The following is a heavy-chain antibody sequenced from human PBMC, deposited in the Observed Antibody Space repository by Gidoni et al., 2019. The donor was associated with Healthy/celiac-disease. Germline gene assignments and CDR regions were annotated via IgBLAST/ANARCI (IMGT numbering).Heavy chain of an antibody. CDR1: GFTFSSYA. D-gene: IGHD3-3*01. V-gene: IGHV3-23*01. Sequence: EVQLLESGGGLVQPGGSLRLSCAASGFTFSSYAMSWVRQAPGKGLEWVSAISVSGGSTYYADAVKGRFTISRDNSKNTLYLQMNSLRAEDTAVYYCAKDVDYDFWNPRGGLDYWGQGTLVTVSS. J-gene: IGHJ4*02. CDR3: AKDVDYDFWNPRGGLDY. CDR2: ISVSGGST.